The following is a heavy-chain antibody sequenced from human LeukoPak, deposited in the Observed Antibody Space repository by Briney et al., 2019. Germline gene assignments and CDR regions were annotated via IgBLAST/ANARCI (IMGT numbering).Heavy chain of an antibody. V-gene: IGHV3-23*01. D-gene: IGHD3/OR15-3a*01. J-gene: IGHJ4*02. CDR3: AKRGVVIRVILVGFHKEAYYFES. CDR2: ISDSGGNT. CDR1: GITLSNYG. Sequence: GGSLRLSCAVSGITLSNYGMSWVRQAPGRGLEWVAGISDSGGNTKYADSVKGRFTISKDNPKNTLYLQMNSLRAEDTAVYFCAKRGVVIRVILVGFHKEAYYFESWGQGALVTVSS.